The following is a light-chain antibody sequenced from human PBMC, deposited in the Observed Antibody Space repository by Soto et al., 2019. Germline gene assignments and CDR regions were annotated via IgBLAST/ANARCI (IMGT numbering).Light chain of an antibody. CDR2: GAS. Sequence: EIVLTQSPGTLSLSPGERATLSCRASQSVSSNYLAWYQQKPGQAPRLLIYGASRRATGIPDRFSGSGSGTDFTLTISRLEPEDFAMYYCQQYGSSPRTFGQGTKVEIK. J-gene: IGKJ1*01. CDR1: QSVSSNY. V-gene: IGKV3-20*01. CDR3: QQYGSSPRT.